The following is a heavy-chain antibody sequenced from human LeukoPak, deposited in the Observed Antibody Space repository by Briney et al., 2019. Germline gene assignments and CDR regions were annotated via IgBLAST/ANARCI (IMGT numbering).Heavy chain of an antibody. CDR1: GFTFNSYA. J-gene: IGHJ4*02. Sequence: PGGSLRLSCAASGFTFNSYAMSWVRQAPGKGVEWVSAISGSGGRTYYADCVKRRFTISRDNSKNTLYLQMNSQRAEDTAVYYCASSKGGMVRGVPDYWGQGTLVTVSS. D-gene: IGHD3-10*01. CDR3: ASSKGGMVRGVPDY. V-gene: IGHV3-23*01. CDR2: ISGSGGRT.